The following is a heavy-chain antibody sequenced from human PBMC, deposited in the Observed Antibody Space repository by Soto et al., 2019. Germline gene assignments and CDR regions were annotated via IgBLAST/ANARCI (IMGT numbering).Heavy chain of an antibody. Sequence: PSETLSLTCTVSGGSISSSSYYWGWIRQPPGKGLEWIGSIYYSGSTYYNPSLKSRVTISVDTSKNQFSLKLSSVTAADTAVYYCARRLLYYYDTSGWFDPWGQGTLVTVSS. CDR2: IYYSGST. CDR3: ARRLLYYYDTSGWFDP. CDR1: GGSISSSSYY. J-gene: IGHJ5*02. D-gene: IGHD3-22*01. V-gene: IGHV4-39*01.